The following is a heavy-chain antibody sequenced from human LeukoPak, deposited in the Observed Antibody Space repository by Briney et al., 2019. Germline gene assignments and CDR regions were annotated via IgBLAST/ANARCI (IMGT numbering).Heavy chain of an antibody. CDR1: GYSISSGYY. Sequence: SETLSLTCAVSGYSISSGYYWGWIRQPPGKGLEWIGSIYHSGSTYYNPSLKSRVTISVDTSKNQFSLKLSSATAADTAVYYCARLVVETAYQLLAYNWFDPWGQGTLVTVSS. CDR2: IYHSGST. V-gene: IGHV4-38-2*01. J-gene: IGHJ5*02. CDR3: ARLVVETAYQLLAYNWFDP. D-gene: IGHD2-2*01.